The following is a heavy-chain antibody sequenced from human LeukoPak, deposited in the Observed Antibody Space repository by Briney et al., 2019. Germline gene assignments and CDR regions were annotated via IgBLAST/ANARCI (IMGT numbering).Heavy chain of an antibody. CDR2: IYYSGST. J-gene: IGHJ4*02. CDR3: ASTERCSTTCPLDY. D-gene: IGHD2-2*01. CDR1: GGSISSYY. Sequence: SETLSLTCTGSGGSISSYYWSWIRQPPGKGLEWIGYIYYSGSTNYNPSLQSRVTISVDTSKNQFSLKLNSVTAADTAVYYCASTERCSTTCPLDYWGQGTLVTVSS. V-gene: IGHV4-59*12.